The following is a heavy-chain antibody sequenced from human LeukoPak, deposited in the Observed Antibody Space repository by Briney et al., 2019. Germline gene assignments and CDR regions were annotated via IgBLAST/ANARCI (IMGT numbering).Heavy chain of an antibody. CDR2: IKTDGSTT. V-gene: IGHV3-74*01. Sequence: GGSLRLSCAVSGFTFSSSWMHWVRQAPGKGLVWVSHIKTDGSTTAYADSVKGRFTISRDDSKNTLYLQMNTLRAEDTAVYFCAKDGPYTSGYPFDYWGQGTLATVSS. J-gene: IGHJ4*02. D-gene: IGHD3-22*01. CDR1: GFTFSSSW. CDR3: AKDGPYTSGYPFDY.